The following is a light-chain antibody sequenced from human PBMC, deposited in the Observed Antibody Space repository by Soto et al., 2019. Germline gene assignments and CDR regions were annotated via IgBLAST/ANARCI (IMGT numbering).Light chain of an antibody. J-gene: IGKJ1*01. CDR3: QQYNSYSPWT. CDR2: DAS. CDR1: QSISSW. V-gene: IGKV1-5*01. Sequence: DIQMTQSPSTLSASVGDRVTITCRASQSISSWLAWYQQKPGKAPKLLIYDASSLESGVPSRFSGSGPGTEFILTISSLQTDDFATYYCQQYNSYSPWTFGQGTKVDIK.